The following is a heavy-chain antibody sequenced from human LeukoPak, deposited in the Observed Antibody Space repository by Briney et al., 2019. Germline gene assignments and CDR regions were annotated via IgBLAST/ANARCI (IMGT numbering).Heavy chain of an antibody. CDR3: AKGSWDDLGYYYYYMDV. Sequence: PGGSLRLSCAASGFTFSSYGMSWVRQAPEKGLEWVPTISDSGGSTYYADSVKGRFTISRDNSKNTLYLQMNSLRAEDTAVYYCAKGSWDDLGYYYYYMDVWGKGTTVIISS. V-gene: IGHV3-23*01. J-gene: IGHJ6*03. CDR2: ISDSGGST. CDR1: GFTFSSYG. D-gene: IGHD6-13*01.